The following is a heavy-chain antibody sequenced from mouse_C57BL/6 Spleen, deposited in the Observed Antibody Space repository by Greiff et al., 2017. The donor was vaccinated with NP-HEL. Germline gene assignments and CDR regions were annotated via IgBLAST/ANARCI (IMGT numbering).Heavy chain of an antibody. D-gene: IGHD1-1*01. Sequence: QVQLQQSGAELAKPGASVKLSCKASGYTFTSYWMHWVKQRPGQGLEWIGYINPSSGYTKYNQKFKDKATLTANKSSSTAYMQLSSLTYENTAVYYCARPVVATGYFDYWGKGTTLTVSS. J-gene: IGHJ2*01. CDR2: INPSSGYT. CDR1: GYTFTSYW. CDR3: ARPVVATGYFDY. V-gene: IGHV1-7*01.